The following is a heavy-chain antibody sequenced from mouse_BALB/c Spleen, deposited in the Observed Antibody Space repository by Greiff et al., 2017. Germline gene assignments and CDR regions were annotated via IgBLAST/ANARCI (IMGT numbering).Heavy chain of an antibody. CDR2: ISSGGST. D-gene: IGHD1-1*01. V-gene: IGHV5-6-5*01. CDR3: ARDYYGSSLYFDY. Sequence: EVQVVESGGGLVKPGGSLKLSCAASGFTFSSYAMSWVRQTPEKRLEWVASISSGGSTYYPDSVKGRFTISRDNARNILYLQMSSLRSEDTAMYYCARDYYGSSLYFDYWGRGTTHTGSA. J-gene: IGHJ2*01. CDR1: GFTFSSYA.